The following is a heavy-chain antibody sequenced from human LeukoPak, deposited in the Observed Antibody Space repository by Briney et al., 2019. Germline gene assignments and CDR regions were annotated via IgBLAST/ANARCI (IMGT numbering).Heavy chain of an antibody. V-gene: IGHV3-13*01. J-gene: IGHJ3*02. CDR2: VGTAGDT. CDR1: GFTFSSYN. CDR3: ARRGDSRGYYDAFDN. D-gene: IGHD3-22*01. Sequence: GGSLRLSCTASGFTFSSYNMHWVRQPTGKGLEWVSAVGTAGDTYYPGSVKGRFTISRENAKNSLYLQMNSLRAGDTAVYYCARRGDSRGYYDAFDNWGQGTMVTVSS.